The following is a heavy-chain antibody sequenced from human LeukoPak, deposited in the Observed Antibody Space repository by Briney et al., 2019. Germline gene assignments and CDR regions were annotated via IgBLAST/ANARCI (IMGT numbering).Heavy chain of an antibody. D-gene: IGHD2-2*01. V-gene: IGHV3-21*01. Sequence: GGSLRLSCAASGFTFSRYSMNWVRQAPGKGLEWVSSISSSSNYIYQVDSVKGRFTISRDNAKNSLYLQMNSLRVEDTAVYYCARETYQLLGRWFDPWGQGTLVTVSS. CDR3: ARETYQLLGRWFDP. CDR1: GFTFSRYS. J-gene: IGHJ5*02. CDR2: ISSSSNYI.